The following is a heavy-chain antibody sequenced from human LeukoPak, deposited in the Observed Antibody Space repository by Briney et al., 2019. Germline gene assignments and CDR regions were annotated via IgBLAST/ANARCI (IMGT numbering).Heavy chain of an antibody. Sequence: GGSLRLSCAASGFTFRSHAMSWVRQAPGKGLEWVSGISASGSSTYYADSVKGRFTISRDNSKNALYLQVNSLRADDAALYYCAKSHYYGSGSIDYWGQGTLVTVSS. CDR3: AKSHYYGSGSIDY. CDR1: GFTFRSHA. V-gene: IGHV3-23*01. CDR2: ISASGSST. D-gene: IGHD3-10*01. J-gene: IGHJ4*02.